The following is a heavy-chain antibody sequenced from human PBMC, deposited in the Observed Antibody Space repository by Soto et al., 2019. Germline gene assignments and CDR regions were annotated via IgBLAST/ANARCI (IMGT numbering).Heavy chain of an antibody. Sequence: PGGSLRLSCAASGFTLSTYGMHWVRQAPGKGLEWVAVVWYDGSNKYYADSVKGRFTVSRDNSKNTLYLQMNSLRAEDTAVYYCARPLEQWQLGFGMDVSGQGSPVTVSS. D-gene: IGHD6-19*01. CDR3: ARPLEQWQLGFGMDV. J-gene: IGHJ6*01. CDR1: GFTLSTYG. CDR2: VWYDGSNK. V-gene: IGHV3-33*01.